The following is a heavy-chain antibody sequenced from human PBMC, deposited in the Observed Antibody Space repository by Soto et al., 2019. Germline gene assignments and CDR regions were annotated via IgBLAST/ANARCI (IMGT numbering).Heavy chain of an antibody. CDR3: ARGTIRGKNYGFWSGPSRSYYMDV. CDR2: INHSGST. CDR1: GGSFSGYY. Sequence: SETLSLTCAVYGGSFSGYYWSWIRQPPGKGLEWIGEINHSGSTNYNPSLKSRVTISVDTSKDQFSLKLSSVTAADTAVYYCARGTIRGKNYGFWSGPSRSYYMDVWGKGTTVTVSS. D-gene: IGHD3-3*01. V-gene: IGHV4-34*01. J-gene: IGHJ6*03.